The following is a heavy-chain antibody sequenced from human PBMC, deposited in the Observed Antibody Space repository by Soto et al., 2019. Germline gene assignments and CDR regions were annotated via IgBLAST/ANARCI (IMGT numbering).Heavy chain of an antibody. CDR2: IIPIFGTA. CDR1: GGTFSSYA. Sequence: QVQLVQSGAEVKKPGSSVKVSCKASGGTFSSYAISWVRQAPGQGLEWMGGIIPIFGTANYAQKFQGRVTITADKSTSAAYMELSSLRSEDTAVYYCAREGDSGSYHNWFDPWGQGTLVTVSS. J-gene: IGHJ5*02. CDR3: AREGDSGSYHNWFDP. V-gene: IGHV1-69*06. D-gene: IGHD1-26*01.